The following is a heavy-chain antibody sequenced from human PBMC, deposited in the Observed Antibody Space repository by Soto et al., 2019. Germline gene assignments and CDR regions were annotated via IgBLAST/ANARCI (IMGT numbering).Heavy chain of an antibody. CDR1: GFTFSSYG. CDR3: AKDSSSGCLDY. D-gene: IGHD6-19*01. Sequence: QVQLVESGGGVVQPGRSLRLSCAASGFTFSSYGMHWVRQAPGKGLEWVAVISYDGSNKYYADSVKGRFTISRDNSKNTLYLQMNSLRAEDTAVYYCAKDSSSGCLDYWGQGTLVTVSS. V-gene: IGHV3-30*18. J-gene: IGHJ4*02. CDR2: ISYDGSNK.